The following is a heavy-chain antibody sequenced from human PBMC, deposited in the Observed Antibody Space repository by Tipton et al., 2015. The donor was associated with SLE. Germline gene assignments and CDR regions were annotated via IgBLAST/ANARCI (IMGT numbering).Heavy chain of an antibody. V-gene: IGHV4-39*07. CDR3: ARKSRYSSLY. J-gene: IGHJ4*02. D-gene: IGHD5-18*01. CDR1: GDSISSSPYF. CDR2: IFYSGNT. Sequence: TLSLTCTVSGDSISSSPYFWGWIRQPQGKGLEWIGNIFYSGNTYYNPSLKSRVTMSVDTSKKQFSLKLSPVPTADAAVYYCARKSRYSSLYWGPEALVAVSS.